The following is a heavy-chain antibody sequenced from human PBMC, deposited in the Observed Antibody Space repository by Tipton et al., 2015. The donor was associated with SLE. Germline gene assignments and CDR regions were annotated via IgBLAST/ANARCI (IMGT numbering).Heavy chain of an antibody. Sequence: TLSLTCTVSGGSISSSSYYWGWIRQPPGKGLEWIGEINHSGSTNYNPSLKSRVTISVDTSKNQFSLKLSSVTAADTAVYYCARLSGTVTTGWFDPWGQGPLATVPS. V-gene: IGHV4-39*07. CDR1: GGSISSSSYY. J-gene: IGHJ5*02. D-gene: IGHD4-17*01. CDR2: INHSGST. CDR3: ARLSGTVTTGWFDP.